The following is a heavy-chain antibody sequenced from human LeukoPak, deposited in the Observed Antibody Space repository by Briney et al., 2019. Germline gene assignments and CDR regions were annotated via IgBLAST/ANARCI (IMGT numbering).Heavy chain of an antibody. CDR3: AKDLVPLGYCSGGSCYPPTNFDY. V-gene: IGHV3-23*01. J-gene: IGHJ4*02. D-gene: IGHD2-15*01. CDR1: GFTFSSYA. Sequence: GGSLRLSCAASGFTFSSYAMSWVRQAPGKGLEWVSAISGSGGSTYYADSVKGRFTISRDNSKNTLYLQMNSLRAEDTAVYYCAKDLVPLGYCSGGSCYPPTNFDYWGQGTLVTVSS. CDR2: ISGSGGST.